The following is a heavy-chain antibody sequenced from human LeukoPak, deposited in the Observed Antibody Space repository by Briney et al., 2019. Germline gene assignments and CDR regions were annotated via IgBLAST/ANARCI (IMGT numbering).Heavy chain of an antibody. D-gene: IGHD4-11*01. J-gene: IGHJ4*02. CDR2: IYYSGST. Sequence: PSETLSLTCTVSGASISSGDYLWSWIRQPPGMGLEWIGNIYYSGSTNYNASLKSRVTISIDTSKNQFSLNLSTVTAADTAVYYCASPNEVQFDYWGQGILVTVSS. V-gene: IGHV4-30-4*01. CDR1: GASISSGDYL. CDR3: ASPNEVQFDY.